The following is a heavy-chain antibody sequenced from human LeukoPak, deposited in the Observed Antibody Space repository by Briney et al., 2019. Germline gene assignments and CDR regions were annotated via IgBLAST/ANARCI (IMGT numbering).Heavy chain of an antibody. J-gene: IGHJ4*02. D-gene: IGHD6-19*01. CDR2: ISGDGGST. CDR1: GFTFDDYV. Sequence: PVWSFRGYCAAPGFTFDDYVMQWVRQAPGKCLELVSLISGDGGSTYYADSVKGRFTISRDNSKNSLYLQMNSLRTEDTALYYCAKDISGRSGWYSDYWGQGTLVTVYS. CDR3: AKDISGRSGWYSDY. V-gene: IGHV3-43*02.